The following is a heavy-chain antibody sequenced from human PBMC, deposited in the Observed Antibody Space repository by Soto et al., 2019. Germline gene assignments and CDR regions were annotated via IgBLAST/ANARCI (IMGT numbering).Heavy chain of an antibody. CDR3: ARERGWGGRDY. J-gene: IGHJ4*02. D-gene: IGHD3-10*01. V-gene: IGHV1-3*01. Sequence: KFQGRVTITRDTSASTAYMELSSLRSEDTAVYYCARERGWGGRDYWGQGTLVTVSS.